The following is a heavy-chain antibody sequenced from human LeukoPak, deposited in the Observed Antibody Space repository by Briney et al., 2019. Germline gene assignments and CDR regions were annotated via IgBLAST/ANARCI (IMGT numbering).Heavy chain of an antibody. D-gene: IGHD2-2*01. Sequence: GSLRLSCAASGFTFDDFGMSWVRQAPGKGLEWVSGINWNGGSTGYADSVKGRFTISRDNAKNSLYLQMNSLRAEDTALYYCARDRNPFVVVPAAIAFDYWGQGTLVTVSS. J-gene: IGHJ4*02. CDR3: ARDRNPFVVVPAAIAFDY. CDR2: INWNGGST. CDR1: GFTFDDFG. V-gene: IGHV3-20*04.